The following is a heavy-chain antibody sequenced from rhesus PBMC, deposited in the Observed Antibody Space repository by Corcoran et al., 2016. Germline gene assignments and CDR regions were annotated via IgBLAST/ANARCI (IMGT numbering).Heavy chain of an antibody. V-gene: IGHV1S2*01. Sequence: QVQLVQSGAEVKKPGSSVKVSCKASGYTFTDYYMHWVRQAPRQGLEWMGWINPYNGNKKYAQKFQGRVTMTRDTSTSTAYMELSSLRSEDTAVYYCARGPGYCTGSGCYADWYFDLWGPGTPITISS. D-gene: IGHD2-21*01. CDR3: ARGPGYCTGSGCYADWYFDL. CDR2: INPYNGNK. CDR1: GYTFTDYY. J-gene: IGHJ2*01.